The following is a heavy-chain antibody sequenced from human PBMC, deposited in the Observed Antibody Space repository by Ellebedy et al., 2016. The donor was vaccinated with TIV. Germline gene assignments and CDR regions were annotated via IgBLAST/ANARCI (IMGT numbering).Heavy chain of an antibody. J-gene: IGHJ4*02. D-gene: IGHD1-26*01. CDR3: ARGGSGGYDY. Sequence: AASVKVSCKASGYTFSNYGINWVRQAPGQGLEWMRWISVYNGNTNYVQKLQGRITMTTDPSTTTAYMELRSLRSDDTAMYYCARGGSGGYDYWGQGTLVTVSS. V-gene: IGHV1-18*01. CDR1: GYTFSNYG. CDR2: ISVYNGNT.